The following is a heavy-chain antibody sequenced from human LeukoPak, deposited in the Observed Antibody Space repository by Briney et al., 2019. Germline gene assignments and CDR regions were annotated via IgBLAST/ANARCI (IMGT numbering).Heavy chain of an antibody. V-gene: IGHV3-23*01. CDR2: VSVSGTTT. CDR1: GFTFGNYA. Sequence: GGSLRLSCAASGFTFGNYAMGWDRPAPGRGREWLSGVSVSGTTTKYAIAVEARFSISRDNSNHTLFLQMNSLRAADTAVYYCATPGQWPVYFDYWGPGTQVTVSA. D-gene: IGHD6-19*01. J-gene: IGHJ4*02. CDR3: ATPGQWPVYFDY.